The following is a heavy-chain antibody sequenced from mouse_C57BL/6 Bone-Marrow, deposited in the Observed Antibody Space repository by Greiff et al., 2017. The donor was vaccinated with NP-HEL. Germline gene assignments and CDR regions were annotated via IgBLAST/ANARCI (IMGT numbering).Heavy chain of an antibody. D-gene: IGHD1-1*01. CDR1: GYTFTNYW. V-gene: IGHV1-63*01. CDR3: ARRVYGSSYDAMDY. J-gene: IGHJ4*01. Sequence: VQLQQSGAELVRPGTSVKMSCKASGYTFTNYWIGWAKQRPGHGLEWIGDIYPGGGYTNYNEKFKGKATLTADKSSSTAYMQFSSLTSEDSAIYYCARRVYGSSYDAMDYWGQGTSVTVSS. CDR2: IYPGGGYT.